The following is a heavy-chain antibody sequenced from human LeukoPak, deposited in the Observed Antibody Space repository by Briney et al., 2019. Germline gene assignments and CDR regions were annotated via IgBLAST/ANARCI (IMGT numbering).Heavy chain of an antibody. CDR3: ARDYCTNGVCYHYYYYMDV. Sequence: QPGGSLRLSCAASGFTFSGYSMNWVRQAPGKGLEWVSYISSSSSTIYYADSVKGRFTISRDNAKNSLYLQMNSLRAEDTAVYYCARDYCTNGVCYHYYYYMDVWGKGTTVTVSS. CDR2: ISSSSSTI. V-gene: IGHV3-48*01. J-gene: IGHJ6*03. CDR1: GFTFSGYS. D-gene: IGHD2-8*01.